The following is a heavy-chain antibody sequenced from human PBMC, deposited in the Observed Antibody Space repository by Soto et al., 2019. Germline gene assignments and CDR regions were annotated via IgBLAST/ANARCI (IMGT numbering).Heavy chain of an antibody. J-gene: IGHJ6*02. CDR1: GGSISSGDYY. D-gene: IGHD4-17*01. Sequence: SETLSLTCTVSGGSISSGDYYWSWIRQPPGKGLEWIGYIYYSGSTYYNPSLRSRLTISVDTSKNQFSLKLSSVTAADTAVYCCARLGPTTVPTSYFTGNYNGMDVWGQGTTVTVSS. V-gene: IGHV4-30-4*01. CDR3: ARLGPTTVPTSYFTGNYNGMDV. CDR2: IYYSGST.